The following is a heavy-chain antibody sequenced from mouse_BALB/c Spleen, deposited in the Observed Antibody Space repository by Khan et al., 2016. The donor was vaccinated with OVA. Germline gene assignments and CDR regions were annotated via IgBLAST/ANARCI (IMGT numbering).Heavy chain of an antibody. CDR3: ARSGGYGDAVDY. V-gene: IGHV1-54*01. D-gene: IGHD2-2*01. CDR2: INPGSGNT. J-gene: IGHJ4*01. CDR1: GYAFADYL. Sequence: QVQLQQSGTELLSPGTSVKVSCKASGYAFADYLIDWVKQRPGQGLEWIGVINPGSGNTNYNEKFKGKATLTAAKSYSTAYMQLSSLTSDDSAVYFCARSGGYGDAVDYWGQGTSVTVSS.